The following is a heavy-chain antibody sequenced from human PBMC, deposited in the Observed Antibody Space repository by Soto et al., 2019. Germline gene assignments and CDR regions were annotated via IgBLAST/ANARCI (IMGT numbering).Heavy chain of an antibody. D-gene: IGHD6-13*01. CDR2: IYYSGST. J-gene: IGHJ1*01. V-gene: IGHV4-31*03. CDR3: ARSRYSSSWYLV. CDR1: GGSISSGGYY. Sequence: KPSETLSLTCTVSGGSISSGGYYWSWIRQHPGKGLEWIGYIYYSGSTYYNPSLKSRVTISVDTSKNQFSLKLSSVTAADTAVYYCARSRYSSSWYLVWGQGTLVTVSS.